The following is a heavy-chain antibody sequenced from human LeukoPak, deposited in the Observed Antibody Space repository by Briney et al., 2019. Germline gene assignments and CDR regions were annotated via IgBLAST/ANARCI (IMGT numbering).Heavy chain of an antibody. D-gene: IGHD3-3*01. CDR1: GFTFSDYG. Sequence: GGSLRLSCAASGFTFSDYGMVWVRQAPGKGLEWVAFIRYDGSIKYYTDSVKDRFTVSRDNSRNTLYLQMNSLKDEDTAVYYCAKDRHRYFGSFDIWGQGTMVTVSS. V-gene: IGHV3-30*02. J-gene: IGHJ3*02. CDR2: IRYDGSIK. CDR3: AKDRHRYFGSFDI.